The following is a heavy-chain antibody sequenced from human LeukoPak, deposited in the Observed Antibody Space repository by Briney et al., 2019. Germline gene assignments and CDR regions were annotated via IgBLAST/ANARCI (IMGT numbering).Heavy chain of an antibody. CDR2: IYSSGST. CDR3: ARRSVYGSGSYSD. Sequence: KPSETLSLTCTVSGGSISSYYWSWIRQPPGKGLEWIGYIYSSGSTNYNPSLKSRVTISVDTSKNRFSLKLSSVTAADTAVYYCARRSVYGSGSYSDWGQGTLVTVSS. J-gene: IGHJ4*02. D-gene: IGHD3-10*01. CDR1: GGSISSYY. V-gene: IGHV4-59*01.